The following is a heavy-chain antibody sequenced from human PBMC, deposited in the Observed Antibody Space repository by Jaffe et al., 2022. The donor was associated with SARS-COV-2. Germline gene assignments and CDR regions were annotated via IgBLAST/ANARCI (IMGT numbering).Heavy chain of an antibody. V-gene: IGHV4-39*01. D-gene: IGHD3-9*01. CDR3: ARDGYYDILTGYPFDY. CDR2: IYYSGST. CDR1: GGSISSSSYY. J-gene: IGHJ4*02. Sequence: QLQLQESGPGLVKPSETLSLTCTVSGGSISSSSYYWGWIRQPPGKGLEWIGSIYYSGSTYYNPSLKSRVTISVDTSKNQFSLKLSSVTAADTAVYYCARDGYYDILTGYPFDYWGQGTLVTVSS.